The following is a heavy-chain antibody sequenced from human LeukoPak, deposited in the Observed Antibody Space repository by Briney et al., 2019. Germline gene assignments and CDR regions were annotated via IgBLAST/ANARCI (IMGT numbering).Heavy chain of an antibody. V-gene: IGHV1-18*01. CDR1: DYTYTTDG. CDR3: ARGPLWFGRFYFDY. Sequence: ASVKVSCKVPDYTYTTDGISWVRQAPGQGLEWMGWISTYNGKTNYAQKLQGRVTMTTDTSTSTAYMELRSLRSDDTAVYYCARGPLWFGRFYFDYWGQGTLVTVSS. D-gene: IGHD3-10*01. CDR2: ISTYNGKT. J-gene: IGHJ4*02.